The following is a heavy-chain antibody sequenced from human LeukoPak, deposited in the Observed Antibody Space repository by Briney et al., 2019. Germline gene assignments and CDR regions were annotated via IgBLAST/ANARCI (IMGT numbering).Heavy chain of an antibody. D-gene: IGHD3-10*01. CDR1: GFTFSNYA. Sequence: GGSLRLSCTGSGFTFSNYAMNWVRQAPGKGLEWVSTVSATGGTTYYGDSVKGRLTISRDNSKSTLYLHMNSLRPEDTAVYYCAKSGGYYYYYYMDVWGKGTTVTVSS. V-gene: IGHV3-23*01. J-gene: IGHJ6*03. CDR3: AKSGGYYYYYYMDV. CDR2: VSATGGTT.